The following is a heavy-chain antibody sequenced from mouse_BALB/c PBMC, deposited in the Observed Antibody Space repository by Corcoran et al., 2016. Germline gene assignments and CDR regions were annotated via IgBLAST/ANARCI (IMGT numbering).Heavy chain of an antibody. V-gene: IGHV14-1*02. CDR1: GFNIKDYY. D-gene: IGHD2-4*01. Sequence: EFQLQQSGAELVRPGALVKLSCKASGFNIKDYYMHWVKQRPEQGLEWIGWIDPENGNTIYDPKFQGKASITADTSSNTAYRQLSSLTSEDTAVYYCASIYYDDAWFAYWGQGTLVTVSA. J-gene: IGHJ3*01. CDR2: IDPENGNT. CDR3: ASIYYDDAWFAY.